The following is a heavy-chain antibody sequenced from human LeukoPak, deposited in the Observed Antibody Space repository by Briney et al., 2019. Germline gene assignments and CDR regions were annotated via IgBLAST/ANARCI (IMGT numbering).Heavy chain of an antibody. D-gene: IGHD3-22*01. CDR1: GFTFSSYW. Sequence: PGGSLRHSCAASGFTFSSYWMSWVRQAPGKGLEWVANIKQDGSEKYYVDSVKGRFTISRDNAKSSLYLQMNSLRAEDTAVYYCARAGYYDSSGYRWFDPWGQGTPVTVSS. V-gene: IGHV3-7*01. J-gene: IGHJ5*02. CDR2: IKQDGSEK. CDR3: ARAGYYDSSGYRWFDP.